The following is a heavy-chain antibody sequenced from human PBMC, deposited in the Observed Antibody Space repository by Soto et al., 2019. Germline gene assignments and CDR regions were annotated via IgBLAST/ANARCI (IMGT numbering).Heavy chain of an antibody. D-gene: IGHD6-19*01. Sequence: SETLSLTCTGSGGSISSYYWSWIRQPPGKGLEWIGYIYYSGSTNYNPSLKSRVTISVDTSKNQFSLKLSSVTAADTAVYYCARVVEQWLVPYYFDYWGQGTLVTVS. CDR1: GGSISSYY. V-gene: IGHV4-59*01. CDR3: ARVVEQWLVPYYFDY. CDR2: IYYSGST. J-gene: IGHJ4*02.